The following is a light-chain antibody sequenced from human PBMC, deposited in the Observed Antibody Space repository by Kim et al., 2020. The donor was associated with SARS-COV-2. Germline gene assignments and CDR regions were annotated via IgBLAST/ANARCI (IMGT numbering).Light chain of an antibody. Sequence: LLPGERATLSCRASQSVSSYLAWYQQKPGQAPRLLIYDASNRATGIPARFSGSGSGTDFTLTISSLEPEDFAVYYCQQRSNWPPYTFGQGTKLEIK. CDR3: QQRSNWPPYT. CDR1: QSVSSY. V-gene: IGKV3-11*01. J-gene: IGKJ2*01. CDR2: DAS.